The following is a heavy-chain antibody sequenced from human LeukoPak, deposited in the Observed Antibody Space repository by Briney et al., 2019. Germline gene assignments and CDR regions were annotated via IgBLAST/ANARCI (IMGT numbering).Heavy chain of an antibody. CDR1: GGTFSSYA. CDR2: IIPIFGTA. J-gene: IGHJ4*02. Sequence: GASVKVSCKASGGTFSSYAISWVRQAPGQGLEWMGGIIPIFGTANYAQKFQGRVTITADESTSTAYMELSSLRSEDTAVYYCARDPQVDIDYGDPWGNYWGQGTQVTVSS. V-gene: IGHV1-69*01. CDR3: ARDPQVDIDYGDPWGNY. D-gene: IGHD4-17*01.